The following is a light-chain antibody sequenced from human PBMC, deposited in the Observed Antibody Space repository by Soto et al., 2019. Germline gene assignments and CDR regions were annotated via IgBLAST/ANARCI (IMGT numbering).Light chain of an antibody. CDR1: QSVSSY. CDR3: QQRSNWPLYT. J-gene: IGKJ2*01. V-gene: IGKV3-11*01. CDR2: DAS. Sequence: EIVLTQSPATLSLSPGERATLSCRASQSVSSYLAWYQQKPGQAPRLLIYDASNRATGIPARFSGSGSGTDFTLTISSLEPEDFAVSNCQQRSNWPLYTFGQGTKLEIK.